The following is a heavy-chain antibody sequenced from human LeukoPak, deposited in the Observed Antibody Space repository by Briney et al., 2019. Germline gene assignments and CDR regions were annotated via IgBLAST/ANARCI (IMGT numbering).Heavy chain of an antibody. CDR1: ESTLSNHG. CDR3: ARSAYGDYEGHDALDM. J-gene: IGHJ3*02. CDR2: IWNDGSRK. Sequence: GGSLRLSCAASESTLSNHGMHWVRQAPGKGLEWVAVIWNDGSRKYYSDSVKGRVAIPREDSNSTLYLQMNSLSAEDTAVYYCARSAYGDYEGHDALDMWGQGTMVTVSS. V-gene: IGHV3-33*01. D-gene: IGHD4-17*01.